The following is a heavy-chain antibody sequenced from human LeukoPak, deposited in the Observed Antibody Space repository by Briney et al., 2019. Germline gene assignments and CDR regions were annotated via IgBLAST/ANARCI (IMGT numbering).Heavy chain of an antibody. CDR1: GFSFSLYS. Sequence: GGSLRLSCAASGFSFSLYSMNWVRQAPGKGLEWVSTISRNRNYIYYAGSVKGRFAISRDDARNSLFLHMNSLRAEDSAVYYCARDPIYGSGSYQPYWFDPWGQGTLVTVSS. V-gene: IGHV3-21*06. CDR3: ARDPIYGSGSYQPYWFDP. D-gene: IGHD3-10*01. J-gene: IGHJ5*02. CDR2: ISRNRNYI.